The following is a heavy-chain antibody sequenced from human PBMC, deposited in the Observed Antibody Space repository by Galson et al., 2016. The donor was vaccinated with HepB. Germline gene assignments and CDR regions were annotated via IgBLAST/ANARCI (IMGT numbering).Heavy chain of an antibody. Sequence: SLRLSCAASGFTFSTYAMHWVRQAPGKGLEWVSTISSSDGRTWYADSVRGRFTISRDNAKNTLYLQMNSLRADDTAVYYCASWVGGSDYWGQGTLVTVSS. CDR2: ISSSDGRT. J-gene: IGHJ4*02. CDR3: ASWVGGSDY. D-gene: IGHD3-10*01. CDR1: GFTFSTYA. V-gene: IGHV3-23*01.